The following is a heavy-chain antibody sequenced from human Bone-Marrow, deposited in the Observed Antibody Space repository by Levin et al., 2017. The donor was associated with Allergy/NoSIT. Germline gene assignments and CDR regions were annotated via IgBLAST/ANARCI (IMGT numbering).Heavy chain of an antibody. V-gene: IGHV3-30*18. CDR1: GFSFSIYG. D-gene: IGHD3-10*01. CDR2: ISNDGSDK. Sequence: GGSLRLSCGASGFSFSIYGIHWVRQAPGKGLEWVAFISNDGSDKYYVDSVKGRFTISRDNSKNTLYLQMSSVRPEDTAVYYCAKDRASRITMVRGTKYPDDDYMDVWGKGTTVTVSS. CDR3: AKDRASRITMVRGTKYPDDDYMDV. J-gene: IGHJ6*03.